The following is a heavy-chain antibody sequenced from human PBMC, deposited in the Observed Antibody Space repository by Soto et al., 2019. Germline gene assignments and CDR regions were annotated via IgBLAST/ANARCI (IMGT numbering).Heavy chain of an antibody. CDR2: IYYSGST. V-gene: IGHV4-61*01. CDR3: ARDSAGYSSGWYS. J-gene: IGHJ4*02. D-gene: IGHD6-19*01. CDR1: GGSVSSGSYY. Sequence: ETLSLTCTVSGGSVSSGSYYWSWIRQPPGKGLEWIGYIYYSGSTNYNPSLKSRVTISVDTSKNQFSLKLSSVTAADTAVYYCARDSAGYSSGWYSWGQGTLVTVSS.